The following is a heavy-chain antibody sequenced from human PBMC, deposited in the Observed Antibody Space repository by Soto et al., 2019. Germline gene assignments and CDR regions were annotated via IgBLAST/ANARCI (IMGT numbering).Heavy chain of an antibody. V-gene: IGHV1-69*12. CDR3: ARAHDAYYDSTIGPVHGMDV. J-gene: IGHJ6*02. CDR2: INPLIGTT. Sequence: QVQLEQSGAEVKKPGSSVKVSCKASGGTFSNYAVSWVRQAPGQGLEWMGGINPLIGTTTYAQKFKGRVTITADESTTSAYMELSSQRSEDTAMYYCARAHDAYYDSTIGPVHGMDVWGQGTTVIVSS. D-gene: IGHD3-9*01. CDR1: GGTFSNYA.